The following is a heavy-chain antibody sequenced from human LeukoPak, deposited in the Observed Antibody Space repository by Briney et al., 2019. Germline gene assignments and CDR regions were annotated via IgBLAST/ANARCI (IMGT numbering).Heavy chain of an antibody. CDR1: GGTFSSYA. V-gene: IGHV1-18*01. J-gene: IGHJ3*02. CDR3: GRFYYDSSGYPPAAFDI. D-gene: IGHD3-22*01. Sequence: GAPVKVSCKASGGTFSSYAISWVRQAPGQGLEWMGWISAYNGNTNYAQKLQGRVTMTTDTSTSTAYMELRSLRSDDTAVYYCGRFYYDSSGYPPAAFDIWGQGTMVTVSS. CDR2: ISAYNGNT.